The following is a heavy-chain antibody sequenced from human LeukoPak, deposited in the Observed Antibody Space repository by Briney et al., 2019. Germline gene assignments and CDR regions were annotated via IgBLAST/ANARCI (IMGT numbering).Heavy chain of an antibody. CDR2: ISGEGGST. CDR1: GFTFDDYA. J-gene: IGHJ2*01. D-gene: IGHD6-6*01. CDR3: AKDSEYSSSPGPSYFDL. V-gene: IGHV3-43*02. Sequence: SGGSLRLSCAASGFTFDDYAMHWVRQAPGEGREWVSLISGEGGSTYYADSVKGRFTISRDNSKNSLYLQMNSLRTEDTAMYYCAKDSEYSSSPGPSYFDLWGRGTLVTVSS.